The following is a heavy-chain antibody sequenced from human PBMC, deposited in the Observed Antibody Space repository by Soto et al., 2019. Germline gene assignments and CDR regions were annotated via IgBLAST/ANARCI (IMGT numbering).Heavy chain of an antibody. CDR3: ARSYYSSYVYGY. J-gene: IGHJ4*02. V-gene: IGHV4-31*03. CDR2: IFYSGST. CDR1: GGSIRSGGYY. Sequence: SETLSLTCTVSGGSIRSGGYYWSWIRQHPGTGLEWIGNIFYSGSTYYNPSLKSRVTISVDTSKNQFSLNLSFVTAADTAVYFCARSYYSSYVYGYWGQGTLVTVSS. D-gene: IGHD4-4*01.